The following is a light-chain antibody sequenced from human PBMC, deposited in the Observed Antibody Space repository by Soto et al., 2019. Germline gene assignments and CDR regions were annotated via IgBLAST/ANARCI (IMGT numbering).Light chain of an antibody. CDR2: GAS. V-gene: IGKV3-20*01. Sequence: EIVLTQSPGTLSLSPGERATLSCRASQSVSSSYLAWYQQKPGQAPRLLIYGASSRATGIPDRFSGSGSGTDVTFTISRLEPEDFAVYYCQQYGSSPLFGQGTRLEIK. J-gene: IGKJ5*01. CDR3: QQYGSSPL. CDR1: QSVSSSY.